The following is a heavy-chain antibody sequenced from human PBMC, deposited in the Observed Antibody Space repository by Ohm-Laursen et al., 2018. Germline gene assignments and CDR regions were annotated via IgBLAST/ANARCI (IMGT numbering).Heavy chain of an antibody. CDR1: GFTFSSYA. CDR3: AKHRGYSYGPTYHFDY. V-gene: IGHV3-23*01. J-gene: IGHJ4*02. Sequence: SLRLSCTASGFTFSSYAMSWVRQAPGKGLEWVSAISGGGGSTYYADSVKGRFTISRDNSKNTLYLQMNTLRAEDTAVYYCAKHRGYSYGPTYHFDYWGQGTLVTVSS. D-gene: IGHD5-18*01. CDR2: ISGGGGST.